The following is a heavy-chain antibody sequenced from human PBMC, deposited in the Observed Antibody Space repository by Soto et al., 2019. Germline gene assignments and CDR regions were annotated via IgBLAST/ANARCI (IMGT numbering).Heavy chain of an antibody. Sequence: ASVKVSCKASGYTFIDFFIYWVRQAPGQGLEWMGWINPNSGGTHYAEKFQGWVTLTRDTSISTTYMELGRLRSNDTAAYYCAKGGGGYSGYDLAYWGQGTLVTVSS. CDR1: GYTFIDFF. CDR2: INPNSGGT. J-gene: IGHJ4*02. V-gene: IGHV1-2*04. D-gene: IGHD5-12*01. CDR3: AKGGGGYSGYDLAY.